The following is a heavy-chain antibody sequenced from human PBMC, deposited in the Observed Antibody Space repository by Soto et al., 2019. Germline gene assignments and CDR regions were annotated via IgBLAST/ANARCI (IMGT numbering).Heavy chain of an antibody. CDR2: ISPYNGDT. V-gene: IGHV1-18*01. CDR3: ARGGGSAPPGIDH. J-gene: IGHJ4*02. CDR1: GYTFTNYG. D-gene: IGHD3-10*01. Sequence: QVQLVQSGAEVKKPGASVKVSCKASGYTFTNYGVTWVRQAPGQGLEWMGWISPYNGDTNYAQKVKGRVTMTTDTSTSTAYMELRSLKSDDTAVYYCARGGGSAPPGIDHWGQGTLVTVSS.